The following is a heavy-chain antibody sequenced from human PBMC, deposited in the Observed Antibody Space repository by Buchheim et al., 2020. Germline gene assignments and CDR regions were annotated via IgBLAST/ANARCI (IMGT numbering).Heavy chain of an antibody. D-gene: IGHD3-22*01. J-gene: IGHJ4*02. Sequence: QVHLVESGGGLVEPGGSLRLTCAASGFTFSDYYMSWIRKAPGKGLEWVSTISTTSIYTKYVDAVKGRFTISRENAKNSLYLQMNSLRAEDTAVYYCARADTLGYYHEAGFDYWGQGSL. CDR1: GFTFSDYY. CDR2: ISTTSIYT. V-gene: IGHV3-11*05. CDR3: ARADTLGYYHEAGFDY.